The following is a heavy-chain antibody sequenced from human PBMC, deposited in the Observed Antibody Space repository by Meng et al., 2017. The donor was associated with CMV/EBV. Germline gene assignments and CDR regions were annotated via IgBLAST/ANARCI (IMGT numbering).Heavy chain of an antibody. CDR1: GGTFSSYA. V-gene: IGHV1-69*05. D-gene: IGHD1-26*01. CDR2: IIPIFGTA. CDR3: AREGIGGATTIDY. Sequence: SVKVSCKASGGTFSSYAISWVRQAPGQGLEWMGGIIPIFGTANYAQKFQGRVTITTDESTSTAYMELSSLRSEDTAVYYCAREGIGGATTIDYWGQGTLVTVSS. J-gene: IGHJ4*02.